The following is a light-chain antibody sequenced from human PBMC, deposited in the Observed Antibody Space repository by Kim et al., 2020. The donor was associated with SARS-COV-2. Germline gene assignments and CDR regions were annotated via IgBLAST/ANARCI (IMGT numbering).Light chain of an antibody. J-gene: IGKJ1*01. CDR1: QTISGY. Sequence: ASVGDRVTITCRASQTISGYLKWYQQKPGKAPKLLIYAASSLLGGVPSRFSGSGSGTDFTLTISSLQPEDFATYHCQQSYSTPPTFGQGTKVDIK. V-gene: IGKV1-39*01. CDR3: QQSYSTPPT. CDR2: AAS.